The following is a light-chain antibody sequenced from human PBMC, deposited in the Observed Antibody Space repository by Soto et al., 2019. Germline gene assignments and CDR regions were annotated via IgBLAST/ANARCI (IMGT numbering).Light chain of an antibody. V-gene: IGLV2-8*01. Sequence: QSALTQPPSASGSPGQSVTISCTGTNSDVGRYNRVSWYQHHPDKAPKLMIYEVNKRPSGVPDRFSGSKSGNTASLTVSGLQDEDEADYYCTSYAGNSLVFGGGTKLTVL. J-gene: IGLJ3*02. CDR3: TSYAGNSLV. CDR1: NSDVGRYNR. CDR2: EVN.